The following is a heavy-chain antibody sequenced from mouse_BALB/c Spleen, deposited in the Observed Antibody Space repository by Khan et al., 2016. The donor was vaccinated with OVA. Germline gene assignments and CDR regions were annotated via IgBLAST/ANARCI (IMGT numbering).Heavy chain of an antibody. D-gene: IGHD2-1*01. CDR1: GFTFSTYA. V-gene: IGHV5-9-3*01. Sequence: EVELVESGGDLVRPGGSLKLSCSASGFTFSTYAMSWVRQTPEKRLEWVATISSSGDYIYYPDSVKGRFTISRDTAKNTLYLQMSSLRSEDTAMSYCARHNYCPFAYWGQGTLVTVSA. CDR2: ISSSGDYI. J-gene: IGHJ3*01. CDR3: ARHNYCPFAY.